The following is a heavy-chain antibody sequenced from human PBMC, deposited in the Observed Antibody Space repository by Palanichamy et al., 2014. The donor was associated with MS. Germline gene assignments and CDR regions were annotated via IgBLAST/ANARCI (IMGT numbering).Heavy chain of an antibody. V-gene: IGHV4-34*02. D-gene: IGHD4-17*01. J-gene: IGHJ3*02. CDR3: ARGLNYGDRAAFDI. Sequence: QVQLQQWGARLLKPSETLSLTCTVYGGSFSGYYWSWIRQPPGKGLEWIGEINHSGSTNYNPSLKSRVTISEDTSRNQFSLKLRIVTAADMAVYYCARGLNYGDRAAFDIWGQGTVVTVSS. CDR1: GGSFSGYY. CDR2: INHSGST.